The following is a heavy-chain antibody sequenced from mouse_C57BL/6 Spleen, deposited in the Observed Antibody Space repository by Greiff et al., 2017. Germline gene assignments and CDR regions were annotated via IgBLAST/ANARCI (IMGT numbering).Heavy chain of an antibody. J-gene: IGHJ4*01. CDR2: IYPSDSET. CDR3: ARDWGMDY. D-gene: IGHD4-1*01. Sequence: QVQLKQPGAELVRPGSSVKLSCKASGYTFTSYWMDWVKQRPGQGLEWIGNIYPSDSETHYNQKFKDKATLTVDKSSSTAYMQLSSLTSEDSAVYYCARDWGMDYWGQGTSVTVSS. V-gene: IGHV1-61*01. CDR1: GYTFTSYW.